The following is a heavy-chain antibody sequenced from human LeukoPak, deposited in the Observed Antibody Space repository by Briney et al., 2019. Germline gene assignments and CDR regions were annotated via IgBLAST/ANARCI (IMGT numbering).Heavy chain of an antibody. Sequence: SETLSLTCAVSDGSISSGGYSWSWIRQPPGKGLEWIGYIYHSGSTYYNPSLKSRVTISVDRSKNQFSLKLSSVTAADTAVYYCASDSSSSFYFDYWGQGTLVTVSS. CDR1: DGSISSGGYS. V-gene: IGHV4-30-2*01. CDR3: ASDSSSSFYFDY. J-gene: IGHJ4*02. CDR2: IYHSGST. D-gene: IGHD6-6*01.